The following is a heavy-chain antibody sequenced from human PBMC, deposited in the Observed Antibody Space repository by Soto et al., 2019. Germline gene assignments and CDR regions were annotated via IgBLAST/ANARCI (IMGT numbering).Heavy chain of an antibody. CDR1: GFPVSSNY. CDR2: IYSGGST. J-gene: IGHJ3*02. CDR3: ARLWFGQLAVSDAFDI. Sequence: EVQLVESGGGLVQPGGSLRLSCAASGFPVSSNYMSWVPQAPGRGLEGVSVIYSGGSTYYADSVKGRFTISIHNSKNTLYLQMDSLRAEDAAVYYCARLWFGQLAVSDAFDIWGQGTMVTVSS. D-gene: IGHD3-10*01. V-gene: IGHV3-53*04.